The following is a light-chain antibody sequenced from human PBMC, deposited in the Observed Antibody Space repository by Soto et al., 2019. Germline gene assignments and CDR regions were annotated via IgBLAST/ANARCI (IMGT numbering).Light chain of an antibody. J-gene: IGLJ2*01. CDR2: EVS. CDR1: SSAFGGYNS. Sequence: QSALTQPPSASGSPGQSVTISCTGTSSAFGGYNSVSWYQQHPGKAPKLMIYEVSQRPSGVPDRFSGSKSGNTASLTVSGLQAENEADYYCRSHAGGNSILFGGGTKLTVL. V-gene: IGLV2-8*01. CDR3: RSHAGGNSIL.